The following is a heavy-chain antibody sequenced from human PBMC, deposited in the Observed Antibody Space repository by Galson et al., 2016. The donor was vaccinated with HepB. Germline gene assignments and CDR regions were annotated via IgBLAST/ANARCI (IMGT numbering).Heavy chain of an antibody. D-gene: IGHD6-13*01. Sequence: SLRLSCAASGFAFSSSSMNWVRQAPGKGLEWVSSISSSSSYIYYADSVQGRFTISRDNAKNSLYLQMNSLRAEDTAIYYCAKDYFSSWYDDAFDIWGQGTMVSVSS. CDR2: ISSSSSYI. CDR1: GFAFSSSS. V-gene: IGHV3-21*04. CDR3: AKDYFSSWYDDAFDI. J-gene: IGHJ3*02.